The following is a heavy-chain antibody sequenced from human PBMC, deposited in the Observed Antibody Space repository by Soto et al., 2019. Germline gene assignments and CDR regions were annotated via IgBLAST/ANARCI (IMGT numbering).Heavy chain of an antibody. Sequence: ASVKVSCKASGYTFTAYYIHWVRQAPGQGLEWMGWISPHSGGTNYAQKFQGRVTMTRDTSITTVYMELSRLRSDGTAVYFCAKDSMSGYDYHSFDFWGQGAPVTVSS. J-gene: IGHJ4*02. D-gene: IGHD5-12*01. CDR1: GYTFTAYY. V-gene: IGHV1-2*02. CDR2: ISPHSGGT. CDR3: AKDSMSGYDYHSFDF.